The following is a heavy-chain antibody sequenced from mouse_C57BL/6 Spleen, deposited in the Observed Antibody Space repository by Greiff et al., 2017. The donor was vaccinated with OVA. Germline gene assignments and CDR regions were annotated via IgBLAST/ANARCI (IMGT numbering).Heavy chain of an antibody. CDR1: GYTFTSYW. V-gene: IGHV1-50*01. D-gene: IGHD1-1*01. CDR2: IDPSDSYT. Sequence: QVQLQQPGAELVKPGASVKLSCKASGYTFTSYWMQWVKQRPGQGLGWIGEIDPSDSYTNYNQKFKGKATLTVDTSSSTAYMQLSSLTSEDSAVYYCAREEGHYGSSSAWFAYWGQGTLVTVSA. J-gene: IGHJ3*01. CDR3: AREEGHYGSSSAWFAY.